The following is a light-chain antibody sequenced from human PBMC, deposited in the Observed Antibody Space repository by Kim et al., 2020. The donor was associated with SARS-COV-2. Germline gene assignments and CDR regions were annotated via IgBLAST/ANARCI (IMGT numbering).Light chain of an antibody. CDR3: QTRDSSTPWV. CDR1: KLGDKY. V-gene: IGLV3-1*01. J-gene: IGLJ3*02. Sequence: SYELTQPPSVSVSPGQTATITCSGDKLGDKYVSWYQQKPGQSPLLVMCKDNRRPSGIPERFSGSNSENTATLTISGTQAMDEADYYCQTRDSSTPWVFGGGTQLTVL. CDR2: KDN.